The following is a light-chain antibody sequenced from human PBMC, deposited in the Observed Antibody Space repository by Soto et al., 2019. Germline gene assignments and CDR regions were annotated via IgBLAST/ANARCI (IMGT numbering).Light chain of an antibody. CDR3: AGWDGSLKGFV. CDR2: ENN. Sequence: QSALTQPPSASGAPGQRVTISCSGSASNIGGDPVNWYQQVPGTAPKLLIYENNHRPSGVPDRFSGSKSGTSASLVISGLQSEDEAEYFCAGWDGSLKGFVFGTGTKV. CDR1: ASNIGGDP. J-gene: IGLJ1*01. V-gene: IGLV1-44*01.